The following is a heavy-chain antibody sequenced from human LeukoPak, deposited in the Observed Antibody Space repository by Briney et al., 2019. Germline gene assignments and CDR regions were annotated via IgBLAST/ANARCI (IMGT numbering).Heavy chain of an antibody. D-gene: IGHD5-12*01. CDR3: AREVLTQAIYSGYDAFEI. Sequence: PGGSLRLSCAGSGFSVGSFEMDWVRQAPGKGLEWVSYINSDNIVLYADSVKGRFTISRDRATNSVFLQMNSLRADDTAVYYCAREVLTQAIYSGYDAFEIWGRGTMVTVSS. V-gene: IGHV3-48*03. CDR2: INSDNIV. CDR1: GFSVGSFE. J-gene: IGHJ3*02.